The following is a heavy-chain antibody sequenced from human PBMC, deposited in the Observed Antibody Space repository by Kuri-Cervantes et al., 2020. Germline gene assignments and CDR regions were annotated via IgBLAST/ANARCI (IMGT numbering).Heavy chain of an antibody. Sequence: GGSLRLSCAASGFTFSSYSMNWVRQAPGKGLEWVSSISSSSSYIYYADSVKGRFTISRDNAKNSLYLQMNSLRAEDTAVYYCAKAYCGGDCQDHAFDIWGQGTMVTVSS. J-gene: IGHJ3*02. V-gene: IGHV3-21*01. CDR2: ISSSSSYI. CDR1: GFTFSSYS. D-gene: IGHD2-21*02. CDR3: AKAYCGGDCQDHAFDI.